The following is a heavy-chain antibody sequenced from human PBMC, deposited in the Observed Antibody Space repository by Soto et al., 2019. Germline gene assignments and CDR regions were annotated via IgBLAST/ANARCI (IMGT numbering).Heavy chain of an antibody. CDR2: ISYDGSDK. V-gene: IGHV3-30*18. D-gene: IGHD5-12*01. CDR3: VKDRVPGAYGNYYGMDV. J-gene: IGHJ6*02. CDR1: GFTFNNSG. Sequence: GGSLRLSCRVSGFTFNNSGMHWVRQAPGKGLEWMAVISYDGSDKYYADSVKGRVIISRDNSKNTLNLEMNSLRAEDTAIYYCVKDRVPGAYGNYYGMDVWGQGTTVTVS.